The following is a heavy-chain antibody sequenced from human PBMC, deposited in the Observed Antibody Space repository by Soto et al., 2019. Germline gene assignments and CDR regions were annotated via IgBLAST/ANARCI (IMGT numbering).Heavy chain of an antibody. J-gene: IGHJ4*02. CDR2: ISGSGDNT. Sequence: LRLSCGASVFTFRSSAMSWARQAPGTGLGRVSVISGSGDNTYHADSVKGRFTISRANAKNTLYLQMNSLRTEDTAIYYCAKRWSNTFLEPRDYFDYWGQGTLVTVAS. D-gene: IGHD3-3*02. CDR1: VFTFRSSA. V-gene: IGHV3-23*01. CDR3: AKRWSNTFLEPRDYFDY.